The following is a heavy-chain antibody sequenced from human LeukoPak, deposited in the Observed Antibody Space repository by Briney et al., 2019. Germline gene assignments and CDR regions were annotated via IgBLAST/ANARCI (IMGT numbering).Heavy chain of an antibody. Sequence: GGSLRLSCAASGFTFGAYSMNWVRQAPGKGLEWVSYISGSSSTIYYADSVKGRFTIPKDNAKDSLYLQMNSLRAEDTAVYHCASLYYYGSGSYYKSYNAFDIWGQGTMVTVSS. CDR2: ISGSSSTI. J-gene: IGHJ3*02. CDR3: ASLYYYGSGSYYKSYNAFDI. V-gene: IGHV3-48*01. D-gene: IGHD3-10*01. CDR1: GFTFGAYS.